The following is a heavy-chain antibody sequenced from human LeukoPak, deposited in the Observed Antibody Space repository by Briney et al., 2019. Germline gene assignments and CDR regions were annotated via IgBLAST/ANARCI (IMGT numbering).Heavy chain of an antibody. D-gene: IGHD2-15*01. Sequence: GGSLRLSCAASGFTFANFAMGWVRQSQGKWLGWVSTISGSGASVYCPESLRGRFSISRDNPKNTVYLQLTSLGVDDTALYFCAKSPDVVIEAVGTTFGSWGQGTPVIVS. CDR2: ISGSGASV. J-gene: IGHJ4*02. CDR3: AKSPDVVIEAVGTTFGS. CDR1: GFTFANFA. V-gene: IGHV3-23*01.